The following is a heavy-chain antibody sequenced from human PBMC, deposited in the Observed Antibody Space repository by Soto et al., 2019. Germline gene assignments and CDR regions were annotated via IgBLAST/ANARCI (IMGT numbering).Heavy chain of an antibody. CDR1: GFTFSDYY. V-gene: IGHV3-11*04. CDR3: VRDRDLYRDMFHADL. Sequence: PGGSLRLSCAPSGFTFSDYYMSWIRQAPGKGPEWVSYISKSGGTTQYADSVKGRFTISADNAENSVILQMNSLRDEDSAVYFCVRDRDLYRDMFHADLWGQGTLVTVSS. J-gene: IGHJ4*01. D-gene: IGHD3-10*02. CDR2: ISKSGGTT.